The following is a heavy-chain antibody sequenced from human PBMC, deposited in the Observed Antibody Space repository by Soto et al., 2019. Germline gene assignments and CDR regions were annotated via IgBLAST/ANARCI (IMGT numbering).Heavy chain of an antibody. D-gene: IGHD3-22*01. Sequence: SETLSLTCTVSGGSISSSSYYWGWIRQPPGKGLEWIGSIYYSGSTYYKTSLKSRVTISVDTSKNHFSLNLSSVTAADTAVYYCARRLYYDSSGFEGGGMDVWGQGTTVT. CDR2: IYYSGST. V-gene: IGHV4-39*01. CDR1: GGSISSSSYY. J-gene: IGHJ6*02. CDR3: ARRLYYDSSGFEGGGMDV.